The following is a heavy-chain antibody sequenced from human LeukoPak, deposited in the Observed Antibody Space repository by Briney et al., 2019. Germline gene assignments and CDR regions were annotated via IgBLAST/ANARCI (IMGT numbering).Heavy chain of an antibody. CDR2: ISGSGSST. D-gene: IGHD6-6*01. V-gene: IGHV3-23*01. Sequence: GGSLRLSCAASGFTFSSYAMSWVRQAPGKGLEWVSAISGSGSSTYYADSVKGRFTISRDNPKNSLYLQMNSLRAEDSAVYYCARVASYAFDIWGQGTMVTVSS. CDR1: GFTFSSYA. CDR3: ARVASYAFDI. J-gene: IGHJ3*02.